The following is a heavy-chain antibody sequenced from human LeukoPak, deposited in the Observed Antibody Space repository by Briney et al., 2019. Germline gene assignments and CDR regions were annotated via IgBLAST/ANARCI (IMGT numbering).Heavy chain of an antibody. CDR2: IIPIFGTA. CDR3: ARGYGSGSYFSSYYYYMDV. Sequence: SVKVSCKASGGTFSSYAISWVRQAPGQGLEWMGGIIPIFGTANHAQKFQGRVTITTDESTSTAYMELSSLRSEDTAVYYCARGYGSGSYFSSYYYYMDVWGKGTTVTVSS. D-gene: IGHD3-10*01. J-gene: IGHJ6*03. CDR1: GGTFSSYA. V-gene: IGHV1-69*05.